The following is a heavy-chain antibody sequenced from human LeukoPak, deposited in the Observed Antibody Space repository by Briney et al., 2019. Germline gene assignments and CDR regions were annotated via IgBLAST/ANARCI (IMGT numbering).Heavy chain of an antibody. Sequence: GGSLRLSCAASGFTFSSYSMNWVRQAPGKGLEWVSSISSSSYTYYADSVKGRFTISRDTSKNTLYLQMDSLRAEDTAVYHCAKTSSSWYGHLDYWGQGALVTVSS. CDR2: ISSSSYT. CDR1: GFTFSSYS. CDR3: AKTSSSWYGHLDY. V-gene: IGHV3-21*04. D-gene: IGHD6-13*01. J-gene: IGHJ4*02.